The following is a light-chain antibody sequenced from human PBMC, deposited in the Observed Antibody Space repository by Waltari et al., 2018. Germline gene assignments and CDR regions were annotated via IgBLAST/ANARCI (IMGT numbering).Light chain of an antibody. V-gene: IGKV4-1*01. CDR3: QQYYSIPWT. J-gene: IGKJ1*01. Sequence: DIVMTQSPDSLAVSLGERATLNCKSSQNLLYTANNKNSLAWYQQKPGQPPKLLIYWASARQSEVPARFGGSGSGTDFTLTISSLQAEDVALYYCQQYYSIPWTFGQGTKVEIK. CDR1: QNLLYTANNKNS. CDR2: WAS.